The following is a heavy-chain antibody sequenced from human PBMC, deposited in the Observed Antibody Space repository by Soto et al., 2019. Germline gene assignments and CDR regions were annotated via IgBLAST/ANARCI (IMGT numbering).Heavy chain of an antibody. D-gene: IGHD6-6*01. V-gene: IGHV6-1*01. CDR3: AREERKGSSGDYGMDV. CDR2: TYYRSKWYN. Sequence: SQTLSLTCAISGDSVSSNSAAWNWIRQSPSRGLEWLGRTYYRSKWYNDYAVSVKGRITINPDTSKNQFSLQLNSVTPEDTAVYYCAREERKGSSGDYGMDVWGQGTTVTVSS. J-gene: IGHJ6*02. CDR1: GDSVSSNSAA.